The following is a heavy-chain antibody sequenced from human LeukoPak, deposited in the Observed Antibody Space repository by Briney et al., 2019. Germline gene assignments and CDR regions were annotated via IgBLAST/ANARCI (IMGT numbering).Heavy chain of an antibody. Sequence: SVKVSCKASGGTFSSYAISWVRQAPGQGLEWMGGIIPIFGTANYAQKFQGRVTITTDESTSTAYLELSQLRSEDTAVYYCARDSWYYGSGSYSNNFDYWGQGTLVTVSS. CDR1: GGTFSSYA. CDR3: ARDSWYYGSGSYSNNFDY. V-gene: IGHV1-69*05. J-gene: IGHJ4*02. D-gene: IGHD3-10*01. CDR2: IIPIFGTA.